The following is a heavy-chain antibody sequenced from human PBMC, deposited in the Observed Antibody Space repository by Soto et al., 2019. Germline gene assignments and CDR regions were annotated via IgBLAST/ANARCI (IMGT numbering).Heavy chain of an antibody. J-gene: IGHJ6*02. CDR3: AREWELPNYYGMDV. V-gene: IGHV3-53*01. CDR1: GFTVSSNY. Sequence: EVQLVESGGGLIQPGGSLRLSCAASGFTVSSNYMSWVRQAPGKGLEWVSVIYSGGSTYYADSVKGRFTISRDNSKNTVHLQMNILRAEDKAVYYCAREWELPNYYGMDVWGQGTTVTVSS. D-gene: IGHD1-26*01. CDR2: IYSGGST.